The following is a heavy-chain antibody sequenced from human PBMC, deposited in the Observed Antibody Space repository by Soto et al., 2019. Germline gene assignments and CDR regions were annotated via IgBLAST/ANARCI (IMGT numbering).Heavy chain of an antibody. J-gene: IGHJ4*02. CDR3: AKASDY. Sequence: LRLSCAASGFTFSSYGMHWVRQAPGKGLEWVAVISYDGSNKYYADSVKGRFTISRDNSKNTLYLQMNSLRAEDTAVYYCAKASDYWGQGTLVTVSS. CDR1: GFTFSSYG. CDR2: ISYDGSNK. V-gene: IGHV3-30*18.